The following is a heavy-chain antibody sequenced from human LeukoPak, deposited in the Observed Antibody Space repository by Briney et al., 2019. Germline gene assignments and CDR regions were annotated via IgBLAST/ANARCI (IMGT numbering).Heavy chain of an antibody. J-gene: IGHJ6*03. D-gene: IGHD6-13*01. Sequence: SVKVSCKASGGTFSSYAISWVRQAPGQGLEWMGGIIPIFGTANYAQKFQGRVTITADESTSTAYMELSSLRSEDTAVYYCARDRHIAAAVYYYYMDVWGKGTPVTVSS. V-gene: IGHV1-69*01. CDR3: ARDRHIAAAVYYYYMDV. CDR1: GGTFSSYA. CDR2: IIPIFGTA.